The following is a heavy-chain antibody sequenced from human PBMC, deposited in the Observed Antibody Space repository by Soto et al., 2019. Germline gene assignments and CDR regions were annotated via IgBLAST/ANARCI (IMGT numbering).Heavy chain of an antibody. CDR1: GYTFTNYY. CDR3: ARGDNDY. J-gene: IGHJ4*02. V-gene: IGHV1-46*01. CDR2: IHPDGGHT. Sequence: GASVRVSCKASGYTFTNYYVQWVRQPPGQGLEWMGVIHPDGGHTTYSQKFQDRVTMTRDTFTSTIYMELSSLRSEDTAVYYCARGDNDYWGQGTLVTVSS.